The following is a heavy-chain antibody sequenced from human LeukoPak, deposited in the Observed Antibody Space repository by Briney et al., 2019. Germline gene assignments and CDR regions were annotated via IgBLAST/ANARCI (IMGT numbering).Heavy chain of an antibody. J-gene: IGHJ5*02. Sequence: SVKVSFKASGGTFSSYAISWVRQAPGQGLEWTGGIIPIFGTANYAQKFQGRVTITADESTSTAYMELSSLRSEDTAVYYCARESSDSSGSWFDPWGQGTLVTVSS. CDR3: ARESSDSSGSWFDP. CDR2: IIPIFGTA. V-gene: IGHV1-69*01. CDR1: GGTFSSYA. D-gene: IGHD3-22*01.